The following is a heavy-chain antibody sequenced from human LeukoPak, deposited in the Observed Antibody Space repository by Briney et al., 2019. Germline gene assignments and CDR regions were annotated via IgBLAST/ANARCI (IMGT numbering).Heavy chain of an antibody. CDR3: AKSGGGAAGTFDY. D-gene: IGHD6-13*01. CDR2: ISGSGGST. V-gene: IGHV3-23*01. Sequence: PGGSLRLSCAASGFTFSLYTMSWVRQAPGKGLEWVSAISGSGGSTYYADSVKGRFTISRDNSKNTLYLQMNSLRAEDTAVYYCAKSGGGAAGTFDYWGQGTLVTVSS. J-gene: IGHJ4*02. CDR1: GFTFSLYT.